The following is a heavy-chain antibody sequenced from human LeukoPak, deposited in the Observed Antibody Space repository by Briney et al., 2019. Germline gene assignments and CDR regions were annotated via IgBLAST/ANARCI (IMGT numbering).Heavy chain of an antibody. Sequence: GGSLRLSCAASGFTFSSYAMTWVRQAPGRGLEWVSATSGSADSTYYADCVKGRFTISRDNSKNTLYLQMNSLRAEDTAVYYCAKDQRRGYCSSTSCYIDYWGQGTLVTVSS. CDR1: GFTFSSYA. CDR3: AKDQRRGYCSSTSCYIDY. V-gene: IGHV3-23*01. CDR2: TSGSADST. D-gene: IGHD2-2*02. J-gene: IGHJ4*02.